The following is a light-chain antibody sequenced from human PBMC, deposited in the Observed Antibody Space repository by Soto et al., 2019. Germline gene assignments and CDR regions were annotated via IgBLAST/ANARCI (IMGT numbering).Light chain of an antibody. CDR3: QQYKTYSRT. J-gene: IGKJ2*01. Sequence: DIQMTQSPSTLSASVGDRVTITCRASQSISPWLAWYQQKPGKAPKILIYKASSLESGVPSRFSGSDSGTEFNLTISSLQPDDFATYYCQQYKTYSRTFGRGPSWRSN. CDR1: QSISPW. CDR2: KAS. V-gene: IGKV1-5*03.